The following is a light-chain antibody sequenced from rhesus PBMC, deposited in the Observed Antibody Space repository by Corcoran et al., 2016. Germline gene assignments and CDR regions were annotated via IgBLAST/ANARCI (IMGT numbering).Light chain of an antibody. V-gene: IGKV1-74*01. J-gene: IGKJ4*01. CDR2: KAS. CDR1: ENVNNY. Sequence: DIQMTQSPSSLSASVGDRVTITCRASENVNNYLNWYQQKPGKAPKLRIYKASTLQSGVPSRFSGSGSGTDYKFTISSLQPEDVATYYYQHGYGTHPLTFGAGTKVELK. CDR3: QHGYGTHPLT.